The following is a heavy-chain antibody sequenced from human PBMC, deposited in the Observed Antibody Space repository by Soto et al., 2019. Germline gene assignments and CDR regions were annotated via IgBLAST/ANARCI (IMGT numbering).Heavy chain of an antibody. CDR3: ARLLYDRSGYYYFDY. Sequence: PSETLSLTCTVSGGSISSSSYYWGWIRQPPGKGLEWIGSIYYSGSTYYNPSLKSRVTISVDTSKNQFSLKLSSVTAADTALYYCARLLYDRSGYYYFDYWGQGTLVTVSS. CDR2: IYYSGST. J-gene: IGHJ4*02. V-gene: IGHV4-39*01. D-gene: IGHD3-22*01. CDR1: GGSISSSSYY.